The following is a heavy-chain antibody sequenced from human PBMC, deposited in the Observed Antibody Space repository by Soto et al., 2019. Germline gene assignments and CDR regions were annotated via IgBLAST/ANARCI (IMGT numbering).Heavy chain of an antibody. V-gene: IGHV3-53*01. Sequence: PGGSLSLSCAASGFTVSSNYMTWVRQAPGKGLEWVSLIYSGGITDYADSVKGRFTISRDNSKNTLFLQMNSLRAEDTAVYYCARGYSSGWSGQGYNWFDPWGQGTLVTVSS. CDR1: GFTVSSNY. J-gene: IGHJ5*02. CDR2: IYSGGIT. D-gene: IGHD6-19*01. CDR3: ARGYSSGWSGQGYNWFDP.